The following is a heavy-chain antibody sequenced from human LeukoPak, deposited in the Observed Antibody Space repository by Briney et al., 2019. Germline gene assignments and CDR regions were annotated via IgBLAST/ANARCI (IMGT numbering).Heavy chain of an antibody. Sequence: PGGPLRLSCVASGFTVSSNYMSWVRQAPGKGLGWVSAIFSGGSTFYADSVTGRFTISRDNSKNTVYLEMNSLRAEDTAVYYCARDLKTSGWYGDFDYWGQGTLVTVSS. CDR1: GFTVSSNY. V-gene: IGHV3-53*01. J-gene: IGHJ4*02. D-gene: IGHD6-19*01. CDR3: ARDLKTSGWYGDFDY. CDR2: IFSGGST.